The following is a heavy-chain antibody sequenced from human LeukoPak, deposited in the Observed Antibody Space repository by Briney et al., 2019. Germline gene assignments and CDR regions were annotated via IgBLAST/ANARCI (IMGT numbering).Heavy chain of an antibody. Sequence: SETLSLTCTVSVRSISSHYGSCIRQPPGKGQEMIGHMYDSGSTKYNPSLKCRVTISVDMSRNQFSLKLSSVTAADTAVYYCGRLADSRTEAVDIWGQGTVVTVSS. V-gene: IGHV4-59*11. CDR3: GRLADSRTEAVDI. D-gene: IGHD3-22*01. CDR2: MYDSGST. CDR1: VRSISSHY. J-gene: IGHJ3*02.